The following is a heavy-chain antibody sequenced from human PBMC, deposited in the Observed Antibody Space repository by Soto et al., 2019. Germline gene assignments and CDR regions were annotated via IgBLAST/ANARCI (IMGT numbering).Heavy chain of an antibody. CDR2: IYPGASEN. CDR3: VSRGYRPTNAFDV. V-gene: IGHV5-51*01. Sequence: GESLKISCKTSGYSFTNYWIGWVRQLPGNGLEWMAIIYPGASENIYDPSFQGQVTLSADQSTRTAYLQWGNLKASDTAIHYCVSRGYRPTNAFDVWGQGTLVTVSS. CDR1: GYSFTNYW. J-gene: IGHJ3*01. D-gene: IGHD5-12*01.